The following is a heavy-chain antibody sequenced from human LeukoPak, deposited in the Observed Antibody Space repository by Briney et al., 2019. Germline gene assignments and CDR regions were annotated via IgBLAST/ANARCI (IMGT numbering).Heavy chain of an antibody. V-gene: IGHV3-13*01. CDR2: IGIADDT. Sequence: GGSLRLSCAASGFTYSNYDMHWVRQGPGGGLEWVSAIGIADDTHYADSVKGRFTISRENARNSLYLQINSLRDGDTALFYCVRGGIRVSGIDAFDIWGQGTVVTVSS. J-gene: IGHJ3*02. CDR3: VRGGIRVSGIDAFDI. CDR1: GFTYSNYD. D-gene: IGHD5/OR15-5a*01.